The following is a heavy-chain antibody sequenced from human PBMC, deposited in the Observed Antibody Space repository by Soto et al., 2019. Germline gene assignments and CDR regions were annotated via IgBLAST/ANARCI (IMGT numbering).Heavy chain of an antibody. J-gene: IGHJ6*02. Sequence: SETLSLTCTVSGGSISSRTYYWGWIRQPPWKGLEWIGSISYSGNTYYNPSLKSRATISLDTSKNQISLKLSSLTAADTAVYYCARARPGRGNWWARRDYNVDVWGQGTKVTVS. D-gene: IGHD2-8*02. CDR1: GGSISSRTYY. CDR2: ISYSGNT. CDR3: ARARPGRGNWWARRDYNVDV. V-gene: IGHV4-39*07.